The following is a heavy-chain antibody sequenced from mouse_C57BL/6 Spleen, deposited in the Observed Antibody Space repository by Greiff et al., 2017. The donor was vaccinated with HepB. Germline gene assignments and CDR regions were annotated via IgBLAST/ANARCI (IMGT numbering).Heavy chain of an antibody. CDR2: ISYDGSN. Sequence: EVKLQESGPGLVKPSQSLSLTCSVTGYSITSGYYWNWIRQFPGNKLEWMGYISYDGSNNYNPSLKNRISITRDTSKNQFFLKLNSVTTEDTATYYCASGDYDAAWFAYWGQGTLVTVSA. V-gene: IGHV3-6*01. CDR3: ASGDYDAAWFAY. CDR1: GYSITSGYY. J-gene: IGHJ3*01. D-gene: IGHD2-4*01.